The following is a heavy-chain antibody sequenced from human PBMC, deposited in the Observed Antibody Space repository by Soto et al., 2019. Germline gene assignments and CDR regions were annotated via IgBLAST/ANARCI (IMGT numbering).Heavy chain of an antibody. CDR3: ARGGSYYYDSSGYTTGGGFDY. Sequence: QVQLVESGGGVVQPGRSLRLSCAASGFTFSSYAMHWVRQAPGKGLEWVAVISYDGSNKYYADSVKGRFTISRDNSKNALYLQMNSLRAEDTAVYYCARGGSYYYDSSGYTTGGGFDYWGQGTLVTVSS. CDR1: GFTFSSYA. V-gene: IGHV3-30-3*01. D-gene: IGHD3-22*01. CDR2: ISYDGSNK. J-gene: IGHJ4*02.